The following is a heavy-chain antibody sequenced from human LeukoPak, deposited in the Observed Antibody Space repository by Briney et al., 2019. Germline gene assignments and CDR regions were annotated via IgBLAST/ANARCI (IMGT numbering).Heavy chain of an antibody. CDR2: MNPNSGNT. V-gene: IGHV1-8*01. J-gene: IGHJ4*02. CDR1: GYTFTSYD. CDR3: ARGATVTTTFDY. D-gene: IGHD4-17*01. Sequence: ASVKVSCKASGYTFTSYDINWVRQATGQGLEWMGWMNPNSGNTGYAQKFQGRVTMTRNTSISTAYMELSSLRSEDTAVCYCARGATVTTTFDYWGQGTLVTVSS.